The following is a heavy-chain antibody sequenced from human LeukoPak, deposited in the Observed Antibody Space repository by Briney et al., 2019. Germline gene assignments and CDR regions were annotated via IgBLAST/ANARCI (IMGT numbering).Heavy chain of an antibody. J-gene: IGHJ4*02. CDR2: IYSGGST. D-gene: IGHD3-10*01. Sequence: GGSLRLSRAASGFTVSSNYMNWVRQAPGKGLEWVAIIYSGGSTYYADSVKGRFTISRDNYKNTLYLQMNSLTAEDTAVYYCARVSVGNDYGSGSYDSWGQGTLVTVSS. V-gene: IGHV3-53*01. CDR1: GFTVSSNY. CDR3: ARVSVGNDYGSGSYDS.